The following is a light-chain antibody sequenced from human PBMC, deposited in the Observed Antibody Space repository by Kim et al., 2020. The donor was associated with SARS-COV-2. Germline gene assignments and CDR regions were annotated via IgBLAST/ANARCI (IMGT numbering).Light chain of an antibody. CDR1: QSVSSN. CDR2: GAS. V-gene: IGKV3-15*01. J-gene: IGKJ1*01. Sequence: SPGERATLSCRASQSVSSNLAWYQQKPGQAPRLLIYGASTRATGIPARFSGSGSGTEFTLTISSLQSEDFAVYYCQQYNNWLLYTFGQGTKVDIK. CDR3: QQYNNWLLYT.